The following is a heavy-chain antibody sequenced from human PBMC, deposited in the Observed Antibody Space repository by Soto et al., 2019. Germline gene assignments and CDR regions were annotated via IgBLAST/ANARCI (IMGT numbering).Heavy chain of an antibody. D-gene: IGHD3-3*01. J-gene: IGHJ6*02. Sequence: ESLKISCMGSGYKVSTWHNFTSYWIAWVRQMPGEGLEWMGIIYPGDSDTRYSPSFQGQVTISADKSISTAYLQWSSLKASDTAMYYCARQASTIFGVVKDYYYYYGMDVWGQGTTVTVSS. CDR3: ARQASTIFGVVKDYYYYYGMDV. CDR1: GYKVSTWHNFTSYW. V-gene: IGHV5-51*01. CDR2: IYPGDSDT.